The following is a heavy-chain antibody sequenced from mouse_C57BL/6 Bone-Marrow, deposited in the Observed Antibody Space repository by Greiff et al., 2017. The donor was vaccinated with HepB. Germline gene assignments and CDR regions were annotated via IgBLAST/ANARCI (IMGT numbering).Heavy chain of an antibody. Sequence: VKLVESGGGLVKPGGSLKLSCAASGFTFSSYAMSWVRQTPEKRLEWVATISDGGSYTYYPDNVKGRFTISRDNAKNNLYLQMSHLKSEDTAMYYSYAMDYWGQGTSVTVSS. CDR2: ISDGGSYT. CDR3: YAMDY. J-gene: IGHJ4*01. V-gene: IGHV5-4*03. CDR1: GFTFSSYA.